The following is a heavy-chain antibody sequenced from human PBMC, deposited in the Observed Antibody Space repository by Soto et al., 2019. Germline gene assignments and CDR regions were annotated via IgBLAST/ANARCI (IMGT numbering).Heavy chain of an antibody. V-gene: IGHV3-7*01. J-gene: IGHJ4*02. D-gene: IGHD1-26*01. CDR1: GFTFNNYW. Sequence: GGSLRLSCAASGFTFNNYWMYWVRQAPGKGLEWVANIKPDGSEKKYVDSVKGRFTISRDNAKNSVSLQMDSLRVEDTAVYYCARAANSGSAYWGQGTLVTVSS. CDR3: ARAANSGSAY. CDR2: IKPDGSEK.